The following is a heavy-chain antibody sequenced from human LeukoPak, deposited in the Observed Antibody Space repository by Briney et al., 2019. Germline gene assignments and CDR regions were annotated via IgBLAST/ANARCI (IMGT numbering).Heavy chain of an antibody. D-gene: IGHD3-10*01. CDR3: ARLLSSSWTNFDY. J-gene: IGHJ4*02. V-gene: IGHV1-3*01. Sequence: KFQGRVTITRDTSASTAYMELSSLRPEDTAVYYCARLLSSSWTNFDYWGQGTLVTVSS.